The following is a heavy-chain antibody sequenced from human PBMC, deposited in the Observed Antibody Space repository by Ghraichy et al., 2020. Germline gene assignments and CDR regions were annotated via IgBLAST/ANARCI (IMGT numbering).Heavy chain of an antibody. J-gene: IGHJ5*02. D-gene: IGHD2-15*01. CDR3: AGQIKPRGYCSGGTCYSNWTDP. CDR2: SYYSGST. Sequence: ESLNISCTVSGGSISSYYWNWIRQPPGKGLEWIGFSYYSGSTNYNPSLKSRVTISLDTSTKQFSLKLNSVTAADTAVYYCAGQIKPRGYCSGGTCYSNWTDPWGQGTLVTVSS. V-gene: IGHV4-59*01. CDR1: GGSISSYY.